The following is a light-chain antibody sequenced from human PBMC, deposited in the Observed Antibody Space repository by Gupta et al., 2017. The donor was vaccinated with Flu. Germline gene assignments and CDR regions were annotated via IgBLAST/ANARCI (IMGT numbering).Light chain of an antibody. CDR2: DTS. Sequence: DIQMTQSPSSLSASIGDRVTITCQAGQDIKQNFNWVQQRPGKAPNLLIYDTSKVQTGVSSRFSGSGSGTDFSLTIDSLQPEDVATYFCQQYDNLPYTFGQGAKLGIK. CDR3: QQYDNLPYT. V-gene: IGKV1-33*01. J-gene: IGKJ2*01. CDR1: QDIKQN.